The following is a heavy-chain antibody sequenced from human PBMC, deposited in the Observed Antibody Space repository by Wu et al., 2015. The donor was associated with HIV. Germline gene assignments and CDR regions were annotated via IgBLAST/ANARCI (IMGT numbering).Heavy chain of an antibody. Sequence: QLVQSGAEVRKPGASVKVSCKASGYSFTTYYLNWVRQAPGQGLEWMGIINPSAGSTTYAQKFQGRVTMTRDTSTTTVYMELSSLRSEDTAVYYCARGIAVAGAFGMDVWGQGTTVTVSS. J-gene: IGHJ6*02. V-gene: IGHV1-46*01. D-gene: IGHD6-19*01. CDR3: ARGIAVAGAFGMDV. CDR2: INPSAGST. CDR1: GYSFTTYY.